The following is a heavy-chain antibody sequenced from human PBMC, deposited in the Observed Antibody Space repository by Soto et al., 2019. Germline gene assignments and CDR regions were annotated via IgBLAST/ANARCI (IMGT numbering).Heavy chain of an antibody. V-gene: IGHV3-30-3*01. Sequence: QVQLVESGGGVVQPGRSLRLSCAASGFTFSSYAMHWVRQAPGKGLEWVAVISYDGSNKYYADSVKGRFTISRDNSXXTLYLQMNRLRAEDTAVYYCARGYYDSGGYDWFDPWGQGTLVTVSS. CDR3: ARGYYDSGGYDWFDP. J-gene: IGHJ5*02. CDR1: GFTFSSYA. D-gene: IGHD3-22*01. CDR2: ISYDGSNK.